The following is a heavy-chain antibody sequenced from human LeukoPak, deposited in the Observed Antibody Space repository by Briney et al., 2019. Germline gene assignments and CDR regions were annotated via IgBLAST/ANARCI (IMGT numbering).Heavy chain of an antibody. V-gene: IGHV1-2*02. CDR3: ARDLGYSYGFDY. CDR1: GYTFTGYY. CDR2: INPNSGGT. D-gene: IGHD5-18*01. Sequence: ASVKVSCKASGYTFTGYYMHWVRQAPGQGLEWMGWINPNSGGTNYARKFQGRVTMTRDTSISTAYMELSRLRSDDTAVYYCARDLGYSYGFDYWGQGTLVTVSS. J-gene: IGHJ4*02.